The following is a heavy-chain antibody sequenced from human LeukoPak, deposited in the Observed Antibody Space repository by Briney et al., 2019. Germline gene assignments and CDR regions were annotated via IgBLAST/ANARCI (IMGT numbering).Heavy chain of an antibody. D-gene: IGHD5-12*01. CDR2: IYPGDSDT. J-gene: IGHJ4*02. CDR1: GYSFTNYW. V-gene: IGHV5-51*01. Sequence: GESLKISCKGSGYSFTNYWIAWVRQMPGKGVEWMGVIYPGDSDTRYSPSFQGQVTISADKSISTAYLQWSSLKASDSAMYYCAKNGYSGYESDYWGQGTLVTVSS. CDR3: AKNGYSGYESDY.